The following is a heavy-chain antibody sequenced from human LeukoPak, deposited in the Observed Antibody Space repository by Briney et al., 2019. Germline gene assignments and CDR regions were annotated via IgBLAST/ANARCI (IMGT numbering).Heavy chain of an antibody. D-gene: IGHD6-6*01. Sequence: KAGGSLRLSCAASGLSFSRYTMTWVRQAPGKGLEWVSSISSSSSYIYYAHSVKGRFTISRDNAKNSLFLEMNSLRAEDTAMYYCARDASSSAFGHWGQGTLVTVSS. CDR3: ARDASSSAFGH. CDR1: GLSFSRYT. CDR2: ISSSSSYI. J-gene: IGHJ4*02. V-gene: IGHV3-21*01.